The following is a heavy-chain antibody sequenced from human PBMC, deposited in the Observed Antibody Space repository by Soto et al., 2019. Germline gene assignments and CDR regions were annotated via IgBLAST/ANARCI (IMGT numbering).Heavy chain of an antibody. V-gene: IGHV1-2*02. D-gene: IGHD6-19*01. CDR1: GYTFTGYY. J-gene: IGHJ4*02. CDR2: INPNSGGT. Sequence: ASVKVSCKASGYTFTGYYIHWVRQAPGQGLEWMGWINPNSGGTNYAQKFQGRVTMTRDTSISTAYMELSRLRSDDTAVYYCARGAAVAGTVDYWGQGTLVTVSS. CDR3: ARGAAVAGTVDY.